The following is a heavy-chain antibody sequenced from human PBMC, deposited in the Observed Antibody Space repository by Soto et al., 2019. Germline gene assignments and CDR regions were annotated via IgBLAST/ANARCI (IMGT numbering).Heavy chain of an antibody. Sequence: ASVKVSCKASGYTFTSYGISWGRQAPGQGLECMAWINPYNGNTKYAEKFLGRVTVTTDTSTATAYMEVRSLTSGDSAVFYCARVGVGLAAPRVWPYWGQGTPVTVSS. CDR2: INPYNGNT. J-gene: IGHJ4*02. CDR3: ARVGVGLAAPRVWPY. CDR1: GYTFTSYG. D-gene: IGHD6-13*01. V-gene: IGHV1-18*01.